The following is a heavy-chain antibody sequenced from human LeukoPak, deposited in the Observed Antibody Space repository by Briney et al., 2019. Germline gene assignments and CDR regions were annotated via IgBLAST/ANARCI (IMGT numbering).Heavy chain of an antibody. J-gene: IGHJ3*02. CDR3: AKGLWGVVATNAFDT. V-gene: IGHV3-23*01. Sequence: GGSLRLSCAASGFTFSSHAMTWVRQAPGKGLEWVSTISGSGGSAYYADSVKGRFAFSRDNSKNTLYLQMNSLRGEDTALYYCAKGLWGVVATNAFDTWGQGTMVTVSS. CDR1: GFTFSSHA. CDR2: ISGSGGSA. D-gene: IGHD1-26*01.